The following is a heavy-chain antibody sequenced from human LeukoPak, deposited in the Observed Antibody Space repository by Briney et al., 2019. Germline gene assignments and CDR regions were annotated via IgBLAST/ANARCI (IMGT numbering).Heavy chain of an antibody. CDR1: GGSIRSSSYY. CDR2: IYYSGNT. J-gene: IGHJ3*02. D-gene: IGHD2-21*02. CDR3: ARSHIVAVTGFAFDI. Sequence: SETLSLTCTVSGGSIRSSSYYWGWIRQSPGKGLEWIGSIYYSGNTYYNPSLNSRVTITVDTSKNQFSLQLSSVTAADTTVYYCARSHIVAVTGFAFDIWGQGTLVTVSS. V-gene: IGHV4-39*01.